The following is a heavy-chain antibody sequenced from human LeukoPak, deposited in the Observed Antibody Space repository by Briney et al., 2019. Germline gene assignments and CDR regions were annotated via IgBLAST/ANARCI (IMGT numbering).Heavy chain of an antibody. CDR2: IYYSDVA. CDR1: GGSISHYY. Sequence: SETLSLTCTVSGGSISHYYWTWIRQPPGKGVVWIGYIYYSDVANYNPSLKSRVSISVDTSKNQFSLKLTSVTAADTAVYYCASDSGGRRDAFNIWGQGTMVTVSS. V-gene: IGHV4-59*01. CDR3: ASDSGGRRDAFNI. D-gene: IGHD2-8*02. J-gene: IGHJ3*02.